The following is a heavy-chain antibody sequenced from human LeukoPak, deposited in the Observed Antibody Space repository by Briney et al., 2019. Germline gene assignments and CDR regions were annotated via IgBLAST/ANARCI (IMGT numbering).Heavy chain of an antibody. CDR2: ISSSGSTI. D-gene: IGHD4-23*01. J-gene: IGHJ6*02. CDR1: GFTFSDYY. CDR3: AREIRVVTFSYGMDV. Sequence: PGGSLRLSCAASGFTFSDYYMSWIRQAPGKGLEWVSSISSSGSTIYYADSVKGRFTISRDNAKNSLYLQMNSLRAEDTAVYYCAREIRVVTFSYGMDVWGQGTTVTVSS. V-gene: IGHV3-11*01.